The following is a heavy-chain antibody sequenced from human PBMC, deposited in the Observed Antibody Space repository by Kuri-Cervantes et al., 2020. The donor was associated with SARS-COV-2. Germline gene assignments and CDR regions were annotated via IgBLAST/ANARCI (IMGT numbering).Heavy chain of an antibody. V-gene: IGHV1-8*01. CDR2: MNPNSGNT. D-gene: IGHD3-3*01. Sequence: ASVKVSCKASGYTFTSYDINWVRQATGQGLEWMGWMNPNSGNTGYVEKFQGRVTMTRNTSISTAYMELSSLRSEDTAVYYCVREGAIFGANWFDPWGQGNPV. CDR3: VREGAIFGANWFDP. CDR1: GYTFTSYD. J-gene: IGHJ5*02.